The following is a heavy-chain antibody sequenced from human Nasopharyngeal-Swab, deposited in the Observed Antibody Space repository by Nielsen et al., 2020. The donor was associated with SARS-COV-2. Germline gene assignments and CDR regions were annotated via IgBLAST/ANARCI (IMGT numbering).Heavy chain of an antibody. Sequence: ASVKVSCKASGYTFTRSALPWVRQATGQGLEWMGWMNPNSGNTGYAQKFQGRVTITRNTSISTAYMELSSLRSEDTAVYYCARYLGGFDYWGQGTLVTVSS. CDR3: ARYLGGFDY. CDR2: MNPNSGNT. D-gene: IGHD3-10*01. V-gene: IGHV1-8*01. CDR1: GYTFTRSA. J-gene: IGHJ4*02.